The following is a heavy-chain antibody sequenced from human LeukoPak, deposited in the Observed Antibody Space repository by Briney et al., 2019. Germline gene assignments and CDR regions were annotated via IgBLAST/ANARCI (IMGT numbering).Heavy chain of an antibody. Sequence: GGSLRLSCAASGFTFSSYAVNWVRQAPGKSLEWVSTIRGSGDGTYYADSVKGRFTVSRDNSKNTLYLQMNSLRAEDAAVYYCAKAASSSSSYYFDYWGQGTLVTVSS. V-gene: IGHV3-23*01. CDR1: GFTFSSYA. CDR2: IRGSGDGT. J-gene: IGHJ4*02. D-gene: IGHD6-13*01. CDR3: AKAASSSSSYYFDY.